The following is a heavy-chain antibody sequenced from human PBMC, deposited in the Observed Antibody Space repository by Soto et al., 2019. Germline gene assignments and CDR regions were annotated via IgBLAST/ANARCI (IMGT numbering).Heavy chain of an antibody. CDR3: ARSLYDYVWGSSRQGGDYYDGMDV. V-gene: IGHV1-69*01. CDR1: GGTFSSYA. J-gene: IGHJ6*02. D-gene: IGHD3-16*02. Sequence: QVQLVQSGAEVKKPGSSVKVSCKASGGTFSSYAISWVRQAPGQGLEWMGGIIPIFGTANYAQKFQGRVTITADESTSTAQMELSRVRSEDTAVYYCARSLYDYVWGSSRQGGDYYDGMDVWGQGTTVTVSS. CDR2: IIPIFGTA.